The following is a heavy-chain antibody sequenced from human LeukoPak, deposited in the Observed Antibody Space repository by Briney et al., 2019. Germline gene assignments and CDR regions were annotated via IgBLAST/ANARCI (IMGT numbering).Heavy chain of an antibody. D-gene: IGHD3-3*01. V-gene: IGHV3-23*01. CDR2: ITGSGGST. J-gene: IGHJ4*02. Sequence: GGSLRLSCAASGFTFSDYYMSWVRQAPGKGLEWVSGITGSGGSTYYADSVKGRFTISRDNSKNTLYLQMNSLRAEDTAIYYCARDERLLSFLKWGQGTLVTVSS. CDR3: ARDERLLSFLK. CDR1: GFTFSDYY.